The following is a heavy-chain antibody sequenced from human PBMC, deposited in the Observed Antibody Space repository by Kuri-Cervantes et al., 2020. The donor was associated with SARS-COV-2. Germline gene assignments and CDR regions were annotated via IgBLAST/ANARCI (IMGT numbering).Heavy chain of an antibody. J-gene: IGHJ6*03. Sequence: ASVKVSCKASGYTFTGYYMHWVRQAPGQGLEWMGWINPNSGGTNYAQKFQGRVTMTTDTSTSTAYMELRSLRSDDTAVYYCARGVRGRGKYYYGSGSFPHPPYYMDVWGKGTTVTVSS. CDR3: ARGVRGRGKYYYGSGSFPHPPYYMDV. D-gene: IGHD3-10*01. CDR2: INPNSGGT. V-gene: IGHV1-2*02. CDR1: GYTFTGYY.